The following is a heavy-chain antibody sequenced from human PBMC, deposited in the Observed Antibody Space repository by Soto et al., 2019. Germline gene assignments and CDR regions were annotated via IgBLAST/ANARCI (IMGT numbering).Heavy chain of an antibody. CDR3: F. CDR1: GFTFNNYA. V-gene: IGHV3-23*01. J-gene: IGHJ4*02. Sequence: EVQLLESGGGLVQPGGYLRLSCAASGFTFNNYAMTWVRQAPGKGLEWVSAISGGGDTTSYADSVKGRFTVSRDGSKNTLYLQMSSLRAEDTALYYYFWGQGTLVTVSS. CDR2: ISGGGDTT.